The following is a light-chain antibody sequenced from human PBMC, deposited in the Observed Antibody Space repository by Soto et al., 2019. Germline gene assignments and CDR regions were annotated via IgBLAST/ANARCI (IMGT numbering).Light chain of an antibody. CDR1: QSVSNNY. Sequence: EVVLTQSPGTLSLSPGERATLSCRASQSVSNNYLAWNQQKPGQSPKLLIFGSSDRATGILDRFSGSGSGTDFTLTISSLEPEDFAVYYCQQYGSSPPYTFGQGTKLEIK. CDR3: QQYGSSPPYT. J-gene: IGKJ2*01. V-gene: IGKV3-20*01. CDR2: GSS.